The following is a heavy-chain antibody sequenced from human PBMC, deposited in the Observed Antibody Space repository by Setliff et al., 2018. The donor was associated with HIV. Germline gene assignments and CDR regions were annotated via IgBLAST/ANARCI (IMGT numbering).Heavy chain of an antibody. CDR2: IYTSGST. CDR1: GGSISSGSYY. Sequence: KPSETLSLTCTVSGGSISSGSYYWSWIRQLAGKGLEWIGRIYTSGSTNYNPSLKSRVTISIDASRNQFSLKLSSVTAADTAVYYCAREPDSIPYDYWGQGTLVTVSS. V-gene: IGHV4-61*02. CDR3: AREPDSIPYDY. J-gene: IGHJ4*02. D-gene: IGHD4-4*01.